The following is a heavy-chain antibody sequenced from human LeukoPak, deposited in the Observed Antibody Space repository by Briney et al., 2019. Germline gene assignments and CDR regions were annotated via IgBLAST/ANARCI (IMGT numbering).Heavy chain of an antibody. V-gene: IGHV4-34*01. CDR2: ITHSGST. CDR3: AREGVVGAYGHFDY. D-gene: IGHD2-15*01. CDR1: CGSFSGYY. J-gene: IGHJ4*02. Sequence: PSETLSLTCAVYCGSFSGYYWSWIRQPPGKGLEWIGEITHSGSTNYNPSLKSRVTISVDTSKNQFSLKLSSVTAADTAVYYCAREGVVGAYGHFDYWGQGTLVTVSS.